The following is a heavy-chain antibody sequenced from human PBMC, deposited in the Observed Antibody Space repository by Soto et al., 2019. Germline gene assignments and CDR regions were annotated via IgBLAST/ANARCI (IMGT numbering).Heavy chain of an antibody. CDR1: GFTFSSYA. CDR3: AREGMIAAAGTLAF. V-gene: IGHV3-23*01. CDR2: ISGSGGST. J-gene: IGHJ4*02. Sequence: EVQLLESGGGLVQPGGSLRLSCAASGFTFSSYAMSWVRQAPGKGLEWVSAISGSGGSTYHADSVTGRFTISRDNSKNTLYLQMNSLRAEDTAVYYCAREGMIAAAGTLAFWGQGTLVTVSS. D-gene: IGHD6-13*01.